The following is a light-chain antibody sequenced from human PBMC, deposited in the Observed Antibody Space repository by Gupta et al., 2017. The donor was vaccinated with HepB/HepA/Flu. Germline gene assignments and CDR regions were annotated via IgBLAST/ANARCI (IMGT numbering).Light chain of an antibody. Sequence: ESVLTQFPGTLSLSPGERATLSCRASQSLSGSLLAWYQQKPGQAPRLLIYGASSRANGIPDRFTGSGSGTDFTLTINRLEPEDFAVYFCHQYGASPRTFGQGTKVEIK. CDR1: QSLSGSL. J-gene: IGKJ1*01. CDR2: GAS. CDR3: HQYGASPRT. V-gene: IGKV3-20*01.